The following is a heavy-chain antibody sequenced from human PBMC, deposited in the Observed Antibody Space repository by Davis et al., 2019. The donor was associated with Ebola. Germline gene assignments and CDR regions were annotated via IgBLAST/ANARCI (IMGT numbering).Heavy chain of an antibody. CDR3: AKGLGATVGDYYYYVMDV. J-gene: IGHJ6*04. CDR2: ISGSGGST. CDR1: GFTFSSYA. V-gene: IGHV3-23*01. Sequence: GESLKISCAASGFTFSSYAMSWVRQAPGKGLEWVSAISGSGGSTYYADSVKGRFTISRDNSKNTLYLQMNSLRAEDTAVYYCAKGLGATVGDYYYYVMDVWGKGTTVTVSS. D-gene: IGHD1-26*01.